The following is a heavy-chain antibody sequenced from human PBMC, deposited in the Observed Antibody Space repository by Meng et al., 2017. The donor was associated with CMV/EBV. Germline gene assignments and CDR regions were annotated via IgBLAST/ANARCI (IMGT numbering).Heavy chain of an antibody. D-gene: IGHD2-15*01. CDR3: ARAAVDLSKDYFDY. Sequence: QVQLQESGPGLVKLSGTRSLPCTVSGGSISSYYWSWIRQPAGKGLEWIGRIYTSGSTNYNPSLKSRVTMSVDTSKNQFSLKLSSVTAADTAVYYCARAAVDLSKDYFDYWGQGTLVTVSS. V-gene: IGHV4-4*07. CDR2: IYTSGST. J-gene: IGHJ4*02. CDR1: GGSISSYY.